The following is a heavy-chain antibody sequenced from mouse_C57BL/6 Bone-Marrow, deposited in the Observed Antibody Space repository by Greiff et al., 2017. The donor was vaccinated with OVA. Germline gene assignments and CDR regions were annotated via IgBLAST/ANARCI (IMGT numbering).Heavy chain of an antibody. V-gene: IGHV2-2*01. CDR2: IWSGGST. D-gene: IGHD1-1*01. Sequence: VKVVESGPGLVQPSQSLSITCTVSGFSLTSYGVHWVRQSPGKGLEWLGVIWSGGSTDYNAAFISRLSISKDNSKSQVFFKMNSLQADDTAIYYCASYYYGSDWYFDVWGTGTTVTVSS. J-gene: IGHJ1*03. CDR3: ASYYYGSDWYFDV. CDR1: GFSLTSYG.